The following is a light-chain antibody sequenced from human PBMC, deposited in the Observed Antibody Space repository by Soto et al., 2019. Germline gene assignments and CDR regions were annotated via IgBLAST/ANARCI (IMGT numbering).Light chain of an antibody. CDR1: PHGRGSY. V-gene: IGKV3-20*01. CDR2: GAS. CDR3: QQYGRSGT. Sequence: ESVLTQSKGTLYLSTGERATLSCRPRPHGRGSYLAWYQPKPGQAPRLLIYGASSRATGIPDRFSVSGSGTDFTLTISRLEPEDFAVYYCQQYGRSGTFGQGTKVDIK. J-gene: IGKJ1*01.